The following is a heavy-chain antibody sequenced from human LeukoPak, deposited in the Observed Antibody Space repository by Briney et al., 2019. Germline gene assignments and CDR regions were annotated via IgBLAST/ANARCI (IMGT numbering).Heavy chain of an antibody. CDR1: EFTFSSNW. D-gene: IGHD3-22*01. CDR3: AKNGYYDSSVIFDY. J-gene: IGHJ4*02. V-gene: IGHV3-74*01. CDR2: INSDGSST. Sequence: RRSLRLCSASSEFTFSSNWMHWVRQAPGKVLVLVSRINSDGSSTSYADSVKGRFTISRDNAKNTLYLQMNSLRAEDTAVYYCAKNGYYDSSVIFDYWGQGTLVTVSS.